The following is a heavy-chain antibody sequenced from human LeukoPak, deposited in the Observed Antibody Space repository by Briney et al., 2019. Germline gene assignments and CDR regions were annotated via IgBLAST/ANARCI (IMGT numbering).Heavy chain of an antibody. CDR2: ISGSGDST. Sequence: PGGSLRLSCAASGFTFNSFAMSWVRQAPGKGLEWVSSISGSGDSTNYADSVKGRFTISRDNSKTTLYLQMNSLRADDTAVYYCAKDRSDNTTWYVGSHWGEGTLVIVSS. D-gene: IGHD6-13*01. CDR3: AKDRSDNTTWYVGSH. V-gene: IGHV3-23*01. J-gene: IGHJ4*02. CDR1: GFTFNSFA.